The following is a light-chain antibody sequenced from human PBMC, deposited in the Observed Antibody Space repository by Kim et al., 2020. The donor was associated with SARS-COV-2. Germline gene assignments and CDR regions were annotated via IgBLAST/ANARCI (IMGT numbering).Light chain of an antibody. CDR2: GKN. J-gene: IGLJ2*01. V-gene: IGLV3-19*01. CDR1: SLRSYY. CDR3: QSRDSGGNVV. Sequence: SSELTQDPAVSVALGQTVRITCQGDSLRSYYATWYQQKPRQAPLLVIFGKNNRPSGIPDRFSGSTSGNTASLNISGAQAEEDADYYCQSRDSGGNVVFGGGTQLTVL.